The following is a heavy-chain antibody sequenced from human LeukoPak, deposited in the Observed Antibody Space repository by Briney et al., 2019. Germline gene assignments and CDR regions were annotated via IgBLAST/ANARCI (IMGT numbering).Heavy chain of an antibody. Sequence: SETLSLTCTVSGGSISSYYWSWIRQPPGKGLEWIGYIYYSGSTNYNPSLKSRVTISVDTSKNQFSLKLSSVTAADTAVYYCARLGINYYDSSGYVYWYFDLWGRGTLVTVSS. D-gene: IGHD3-22*01. J-gene: IGHJ2*01. CDR2: IYYSGST. V-gene: IGHV4-59*08. CDR3: ARLGINYYDSSGYVYWYFDL. CDR1: GGSISSYY.